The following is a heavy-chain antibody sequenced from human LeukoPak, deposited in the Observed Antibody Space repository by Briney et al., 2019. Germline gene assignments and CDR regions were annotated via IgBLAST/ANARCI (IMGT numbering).Heavy chain of an antibody. Sequence: PGGSLRLSCAASGFTFSSYAMSWVRQAPGKGLEWVSAISGSGGSTYYADSVKGRFTISRDNSKNTLYLQMNSPRAEDTAVYYCAKGGVMVRGVIIDYYGMDVWGKGTTVTVSS. CDR2: ISGSGGST. V-gene: IGHV3-23*01. D-gene: IGHD3-10*01. CDR3: AKGGVMVRGVIIDYYGMDV. CDR1: GFTFSSYA. J-gene: IGHJ6*04.